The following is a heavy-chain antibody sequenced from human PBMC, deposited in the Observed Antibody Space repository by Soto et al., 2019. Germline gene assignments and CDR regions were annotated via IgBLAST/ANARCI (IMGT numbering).Heavy chain of an antibody. CDR2: ISYDGSNK. CDR3: ARDLHGPRYRVFDY. CDR1: GFTFSSYA. J-gene: IGHJ4*02. D-gene: IGHD5-18*01. V-gene: IGHV3-30-3*01. Sequence: GGCLRLSSAASGFTFSSYAMHWVRQDQGKGLEWVAVISYDGSNKYYADSVKGRFTISRDNSKNTLYLQMNSLRAEDTAVYYCARDLHGPRYRVFDYWGQGTLVTVSS.